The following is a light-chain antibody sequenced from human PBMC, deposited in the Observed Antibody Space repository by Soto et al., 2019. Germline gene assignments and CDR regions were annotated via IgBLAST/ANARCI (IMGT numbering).Light chain of an antibody. CDR3: AAWDASLNAWV. Sequence: QSVLNQPPSESGTPGQRVTISCSGSSSNIGSNSVTWFQQLPGTAPNLLISNNNQRPSGVPDRFSGSKSGTSASLAINGLQSEDEADYFCAAWDASLNAWVFGGGTKLTVL. J-gene: IGLJ3*02. V-gene: IGLV1-44*01. CDR2: NNN. CDR1: SSNIGSNS.